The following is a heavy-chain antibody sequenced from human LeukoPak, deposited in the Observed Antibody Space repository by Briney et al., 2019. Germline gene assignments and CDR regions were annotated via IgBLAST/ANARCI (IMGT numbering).Heavy chain of an antibody. CDR1: GGSISSYY. V-gene: IGHV4-4*07. Sequence: SETLSLTCTVSGGSISSYYWSWIRQPAGKGLEWIGRIYTSGSTNYNPSLKSRVTMSVDTSKNQFSLKLSSVTAADTAVYYCARVGDSSAYYPFDSWGQGTLVTVSS. CDR3: ARVGDSSAYYPFDS. D-gene: IGHD3-22*01. CDR2: IYTSGST. J-gene: IGHJ4*02.